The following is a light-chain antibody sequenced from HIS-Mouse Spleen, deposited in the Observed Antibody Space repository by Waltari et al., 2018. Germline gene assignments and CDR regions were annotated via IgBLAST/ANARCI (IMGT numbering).Light chain of an antibody. J-gene: IGLJ1*01. V-gene: IGLV2-11*01. Sequence: QSALTQPRSVSGSPGRSVTISCTGTSSDVGGYNYVSWYQQHPGKAPKLMIYDVSTRPSGVPDRFAGAKSRHTASLTISGLQAEDEADYYCCSYAGSYSYVFGAGTKVTVL. CDR1: SSDVGGYNY. CDR2: DVS. CDR3: CSYAGSYSYV.